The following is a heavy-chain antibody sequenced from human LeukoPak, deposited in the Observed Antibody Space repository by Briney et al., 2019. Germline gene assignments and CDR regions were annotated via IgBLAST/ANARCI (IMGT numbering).Heavy chain of an antibody. Sequence: PGGSLRLSCAASGFTVSSNYMSWVRQAPGKGLEWVSVIYSGGSTYYADSVKGRFTISRDNSKNTLYLQMTSLRDEDTAVYYCAKERDLVRATYYFGSWGQGTLVTVSS. D-gene: IGHD1-26*01. CDR3: AKERDLVRATYYFGS. J-gene: IGHJ4*02. V-gene: IGHV3-53*05. CDR1: GFTVSSNY. CDR2: IYSGGST.